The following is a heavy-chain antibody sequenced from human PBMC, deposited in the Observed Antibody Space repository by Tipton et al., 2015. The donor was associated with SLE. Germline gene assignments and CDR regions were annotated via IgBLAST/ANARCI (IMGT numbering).Heavy chain of an antibody. Sequence: TLSLTCAVYGGSFSGYYWSWIRQPPGKGLEWIGEINHSGSTNYNPSLKSRVTISVGTSKNQFSLKLSSVTAADTAVYYCARYPESNYHWFGPWGQGALVTVSS. CDR1: GGSFSGYY. V-gene: IGHV4-34*01. J-gene: IGHJ5*02. D-gene: IGHD4-11*01. CDR3: ARYPESNYHWFGP. CDR2: INHSGST.